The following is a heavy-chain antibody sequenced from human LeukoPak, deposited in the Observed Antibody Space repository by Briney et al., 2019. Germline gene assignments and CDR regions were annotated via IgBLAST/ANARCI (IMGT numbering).Heavy chain of an antibody. CDR1: GFTFSDYY. J-gene: IGHJ4*02. V-gene: IGHV3-11*04. D-gene: IGHD3-22*01. CDR2: ISNSGSTI. Sequence: PGGSLRLSCAASGFTFSDYYMSWIRQAPGKGLECVSYISNSGSTIYYADSVKGRFTISRDNAKKSLYLQMNSLRAEDTAVYFCARDQTYDSSTYSPSYFDYWGQGTLVTVSS. CDR3: ARDQTYDSSTYSPSYFDY.